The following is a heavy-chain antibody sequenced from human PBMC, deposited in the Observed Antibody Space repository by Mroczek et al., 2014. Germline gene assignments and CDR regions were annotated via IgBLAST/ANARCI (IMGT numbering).Heavy chain of an antibody. CDR2: ISWNSGSI. V-gene: IGHV3-9*01. J-gene: IGHJ3*02. Sequence: VQLVESGGGLVQPGRSLRLSCAASGFIFDDYAMHWVRQAPGKGLEWVSGISWNSGSIGYADSVKGRFTISRDNAKNSLYLQMNSLRAEDTALYYCAKASGSYYWNDAFDIWGQGTMVTVSS. D-gene: IGHD1-26*01. CDR3: AKASGSYYWNDAFDI. CDR1: GFIFDDYA.